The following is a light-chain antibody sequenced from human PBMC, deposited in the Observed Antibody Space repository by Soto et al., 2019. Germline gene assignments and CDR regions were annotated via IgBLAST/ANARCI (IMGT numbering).Light chain of an antibody. Sequence: EAVLTQSPATLSVSPGARVTLSCRASQSVATNLAWYKQRPGQAPRLLIYGASKRAIGLPARVSGSGSGTEFTLTITSLQSEDFEVYYCQQYNNWPQTFGQGTKVDIK. V-gene: IGKV3-15*01. CDR2: GAS. CDR1: QSVATN. CDR3: QQYNNWPQT. J-gene: IGKJ1*01.